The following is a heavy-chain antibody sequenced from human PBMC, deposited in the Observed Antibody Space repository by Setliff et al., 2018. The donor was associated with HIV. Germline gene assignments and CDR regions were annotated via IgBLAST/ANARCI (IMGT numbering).Heavy chain of an antibody. Sequence: GASVKVSCKASGDTFSTFAIIWVRQAPGQGLEWMGGIIPKSNTPDYAQIFKGRLTITADESTSTAHMELSSLRSEDTAVYYCASGMEYSSSSGLDYWGQGTLVTVSS. CDR2: IIPKSNTP. J-gene: IGHJ4*02. CDR3: ASGMEYSSSSGLDY. CDR1: GDTFSTFA. D-gene: IGHD6-6*01. V-gene: IGHV1-69*13.